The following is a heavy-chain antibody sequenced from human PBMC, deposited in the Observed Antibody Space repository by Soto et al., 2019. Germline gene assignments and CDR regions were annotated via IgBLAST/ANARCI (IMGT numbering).Heavy chain of an antibody. CDR3: AKAGSLGGYYYYGMDV. V-gene: IGHV3-23*01. J-gene: IGHJ6*02. CDR2: ISGSGGST. CDR1: GFTFSSYA. Sequence: VGSLRLSCAASGFTFSSYAMSWVRQAPGKGLEWVSAISGSGGSTYYADSVKGRFTISRDNSKNTLYLQMNSLRAEDTAVYYCAKAGSLGGYYYYGMDVWGQGTTVTVSS. D-gene: IGHD3-16*01.